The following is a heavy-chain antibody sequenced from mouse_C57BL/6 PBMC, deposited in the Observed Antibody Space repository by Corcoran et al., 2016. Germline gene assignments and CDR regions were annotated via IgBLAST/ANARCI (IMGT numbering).Heavy chain of an antibody. CDR1: GYTFTDYY. Sequence: EVQLQQSGPELVKPGASVKISCKASGYTFTDYYMNWVKQSHGKSLEWIGDINPNNGGTSYNQKFKGKATLTVDKSSSTAYMELRSLTSEDSAVYYCVRPQLGAWFAYWGQGTLVTVSA. CDR3: VRPQLGAWFAY. J-gene: IGHJ3*01. V-gene: IGHV1-26*01. D-gene: IGHD4-1*02. CDR2: INPNNGGT.